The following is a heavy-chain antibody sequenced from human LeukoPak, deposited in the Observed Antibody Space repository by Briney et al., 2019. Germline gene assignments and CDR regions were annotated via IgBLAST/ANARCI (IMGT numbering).Heavy chain of an antibody. Sequence: GSLRLSCTASGFTFSKYGMHWVRQAPGKGLEWVAVIWFDGSNRNHADSVKGRFTISRDNSKNTLYLHMNSLRVEDTAVYFCVRDYCSGGSCYENNWFDPWGQGTLVTVSS. CDR3: VRDYCSGGSCYENNWFDP. J-gene: IGHJ5*02. V-gene: IGHV3-33*01. CDR1: GFTFSKYG. CDR2: IWFDGSNR. D-gene: IGHD2-15*01.